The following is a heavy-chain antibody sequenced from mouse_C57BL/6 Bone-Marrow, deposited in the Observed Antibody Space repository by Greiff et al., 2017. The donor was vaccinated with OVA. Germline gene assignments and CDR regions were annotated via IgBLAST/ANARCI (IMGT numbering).Heavy chain of an antibody. CDR2: INPSNGGT. D-gene: IGHD1-1*01. Sequence: QVQLQQPGTELVKPGASVKLSCKASGYTFTSYWMHWVKQRPGQGLEWIGNINPSNGGTNYNEKFKSKATLTVDKSSSTAYMQLRSLTSEDSAVYYCANIYYYGSSYENAMDYWGQGTSVTVSS. V-gene: IGHV1-53*01. CDR3: ANIYYYGSSYENAMDY. CDR1: GYTFTSYW. J-gene: IGHJ4*01.